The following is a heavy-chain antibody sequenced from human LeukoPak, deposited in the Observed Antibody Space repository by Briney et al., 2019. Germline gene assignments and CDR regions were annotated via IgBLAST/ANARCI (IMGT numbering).Heavy chain of an antibody. CDR2: IYYSGST. CDR3: ARANRVPRPGWFDP. J-gene: IGHJ5*02. D-gene: IGHD1-14*01. Sequence: ASETLSLTCTVSGGSISSGGYYWSWIRQHPGKGLEWIGYIYYSGSTNYNPSLKSRVTISVDTSKNQFSLKLSSVTAADTAVYYCARANRVPRPGWFDPWGQGTLVTVSS. V-gene: IGHV4-31*03. CDR1: GGSISSGGYY.